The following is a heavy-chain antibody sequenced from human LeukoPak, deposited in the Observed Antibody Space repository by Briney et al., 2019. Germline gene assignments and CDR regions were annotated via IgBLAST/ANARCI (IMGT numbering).Heavy chain of an antibody. CDR3: TIADEYGGNTL. D-gene: IGHD4-23*01. Sequence: GGSLRLSCAVPGFTFSDSWMHWVRQAPGKGLVWVSRINSDGSITAYADSVKGRFTISRDNAKNTLYLQMNSLRAEDTGVYYCTIADEYGGNTLWGQGTLVTVSS. J-gene: IGHJ4*02. V-gene: IGHV3-74*01. CDR1: GFTFSDSW. CDR2: INSDGSIT.